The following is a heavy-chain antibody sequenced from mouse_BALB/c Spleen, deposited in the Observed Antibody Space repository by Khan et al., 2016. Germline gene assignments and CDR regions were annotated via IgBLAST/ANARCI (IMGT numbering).Heavy chain of an antibody. V-gene: IGHV7-3*02. J-gene: IGHJ4*01. CDR3: ANNYAMDY. CDR2: IRNKANGYTT. Sequence: EVELVESGGGLVQPGGSLRLSCATSGFTFTDYYMSWVRQPPGKALEWLGFIRNKANGYTTEYSASVKGRFTISRDNSQSILYLQMNTLRAEDSATYYCANNYAMDYWGQGTSVTVSS. CDR1: GFTFTDYY.